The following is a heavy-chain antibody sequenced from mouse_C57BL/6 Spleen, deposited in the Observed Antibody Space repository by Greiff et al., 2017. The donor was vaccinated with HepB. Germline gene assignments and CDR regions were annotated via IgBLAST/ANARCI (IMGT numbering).Heavy chain of an antibody. CDR1: EYEFPSHD. Sequence: EVKLVESGGGLVQPGESLKLSCESNEYEFPSHDMSWVRKTPEKRLELVAAINSDGGSTYYPDTMERRFIISRDNTKKTLYLQMSSLRSEDTALYYCARQALGWLLGYFDYWGQGTTLTVSS. D-gene: IGHD2-3*01. CDR3: ARQALGWLLGYFDY. J-gene: IGHJ2*01. V-gene: IGHV5-2*01. CDR2: INSDGGST.